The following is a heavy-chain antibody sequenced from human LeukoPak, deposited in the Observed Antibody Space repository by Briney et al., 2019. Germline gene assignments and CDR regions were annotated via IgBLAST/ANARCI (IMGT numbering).Heavy chain of an antibody. Sequence: PGGSLRLSCAASGFTFDDYAMHWVRQAPGKGLEWVSGISWNSGSIGYADSVKGRFTISRDNAKNSLYLQMDSLRAEDTALYYCAKGDSGSYVRPADYWGQGTLVTVSS. CDR2: ISWNSGSI. V-gene: IGHV3-9*01. CDR1: GFTFDDYA. CDR3: AKGDSGSYVRPADY. J-gene: IGHJ4*02. D-gene: IGHD1-26*01.